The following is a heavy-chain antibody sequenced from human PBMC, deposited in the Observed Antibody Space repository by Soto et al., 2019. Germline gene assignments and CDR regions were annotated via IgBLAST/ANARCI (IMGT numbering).Heavy chain of an antibody. CDR3: SRERRWDTVATTNFDY. Sequence: QVQLQESGPGLVKPSQTLSLTCTVSGGPMNSGDYYWSWIRQPPGKGLEWIGYTHNSGSTYNNPSLKSRVTISVDTSKNQVSLKLSSVTAADTAVYYCSRERRWDTVATTNFDYCGQGTLVTVSS. D-gene: IGHD5-12*01. V-gene: IGHV4-30-4*08. CDR1: GGPMNSGDYY. CDR2: THNSGST. J-gene: IGHJ4*02.